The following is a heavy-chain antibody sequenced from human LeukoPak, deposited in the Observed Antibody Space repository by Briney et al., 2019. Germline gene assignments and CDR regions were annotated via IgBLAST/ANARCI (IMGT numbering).Heavy chain of an antibody. V-gene: IGHV3-7*03. D-gene: IGHD3-9*01. Sequence: RPGGSLRLSCAASGFTFSLYWMNWVRRAPGKGLEWVANIKQDGSEKNYVDSVKGRFTISRDNAMNSLYLQMNNLRVEDTAMYYCAGGTGFIIKDWGQGTLVTVSS. CDR3: AGGTGFIIKD. CDR1: GFTFSLYW. J-gene: IGHJ4*02. CDR2: IKQDGSEK.